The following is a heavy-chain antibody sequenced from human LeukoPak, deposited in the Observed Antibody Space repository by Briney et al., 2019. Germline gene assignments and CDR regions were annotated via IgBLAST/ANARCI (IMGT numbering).Heavy chain of an antibody. J-gene: IGHJ3*02. V-gene: IGHV3-20*04. CDR2: INWNGGST. CDR1: RFTFDDYG. CDR3: ARVMPEVAFDT. Sequence: GGSLRLSCAASRFTFDDYGMSWVRQAPGKGLEWVSGINWNGGSTGYADSVKGRFTISRDNAKNSLYLQINSLRAEDTALYYCARVMPEVAFDTWGQGTMVTVSS. D-gene: IGHD2-2*01.